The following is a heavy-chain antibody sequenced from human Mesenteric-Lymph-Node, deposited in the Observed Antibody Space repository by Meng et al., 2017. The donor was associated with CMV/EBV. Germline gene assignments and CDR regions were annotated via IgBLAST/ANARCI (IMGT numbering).Heavy chain of an antibody. CDR2: IYHNVST. J-gene: IGHJ4*02. CDR1: GGSISSNNW. CDR3: TSRLGVVSPFDK. D-gene: IGHD3-16*01. V-gene: IGHV4-4*02. Sequence: SETLSLTCAVSGGSISSNNWWNWVRQSPGKGLEWIGEIYHNVSTNYSPSLKNRVTMSVDKSKKHFTLKWSSVDAADTAVYFCTSRLGVVSPFDKWGRGTLVTVSS.